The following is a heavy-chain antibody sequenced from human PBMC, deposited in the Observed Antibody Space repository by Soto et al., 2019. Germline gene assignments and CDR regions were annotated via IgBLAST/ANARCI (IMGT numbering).Heavy chain of an antibody. J-gene: IGHJ4*02. CDR1: GFTSSSYW. V-gene: IGHV3-7*01. CDR3: ASAPNWNYGY. Sequence: EVQLVEAGGGLVQPGGSLRLSCAASGFTSSSYWMSWVRQVPGRGLEWVANINQDGSEKYYVDSGRGRFTISRDNAKNSLYLQMNSLRAEDTAVYYCASAPNWNYGYWGQGTLVTVSS. D-gene: IGHD1-7*01. CDR2: INQDGSEK.